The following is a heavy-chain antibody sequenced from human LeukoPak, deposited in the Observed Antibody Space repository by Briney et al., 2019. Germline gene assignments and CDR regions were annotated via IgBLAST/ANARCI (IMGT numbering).Heavy chain of an antibody. D-gene: IGHD6-19*01. CDR1: GYTFTSYA. V-gene: IGHV1-3*01. CDR3: ARDEGIAVAGTFGY. Sequence: ASVTVSCKASGYTFTSYAMHWVRQAPGQRLEWMGWINAGNGNTKYSQKFQGRVTITRDTSASTAYMELSSLRSEDTAVYYCARDEGIAVAGTFGYWGQGTLVTVSS. CDR2: INAGNGNT. J-gene: IGHJ4*02.